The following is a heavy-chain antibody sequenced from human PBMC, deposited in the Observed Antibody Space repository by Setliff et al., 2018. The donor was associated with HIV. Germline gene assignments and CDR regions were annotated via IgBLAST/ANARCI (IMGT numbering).Heavy chain of an antibody. V-gene: IGHV5-51*01. CDR1: GYSFITYW. CDR2: MNPDGSNT. D-gene: IGHD3-16*01. Sequence: GESLKISCKGSGYSFITYWIGWVRQRPGKGLEWMGIMNPDGSNTRYSPSFQGQGTISVDESISTAYLQWSSLKASDTAFYYCARFYGSYDVGGFDIWGQGTKVTVSS. CDR3: ARFYGSYDVGGFDI. J-gene: IGHJ3*02.